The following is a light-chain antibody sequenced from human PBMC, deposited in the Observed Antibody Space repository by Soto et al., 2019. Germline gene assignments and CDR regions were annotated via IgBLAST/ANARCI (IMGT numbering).Light chain of an antibody. CDR2: DVS. J-gene: IGLJ3*02. CDR3: SSYTSSNSVV. Sequence: QSALTQPASVSGSPGQSITISCTGTSSDVGGYNWVAWYQQHPGKAPKLMICDVSIRPSGVSDRFSGSKSGNTASLTISGLQAEDEADYYCSSYTSSNSVVFSGGTKLTVL. CDR1: SSDVGGYNW. V-gene: IGLV2-14*03.